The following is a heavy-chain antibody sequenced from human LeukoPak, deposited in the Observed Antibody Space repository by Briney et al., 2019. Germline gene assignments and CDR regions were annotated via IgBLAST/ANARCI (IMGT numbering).Heavy chain of an antibody. CDR3: AALLRGFLEWQRELDY. V-gene: IGHV1-69*13. CDR2: IIPIFGTA. J-gene: IGHJ4*02. CDR1: GGTFSSYA. D-gene: IGHD3-3*01. Sequence: ASVKVSCKASGGTFSSYAISWVRQAPGQGLEWMGGIIPIFGTANYAQKFQGRVTITADESTSTAYMELSSLRSEDTAVYYCAALLRGFLEWQRELDYWGQGTLVTVSS.